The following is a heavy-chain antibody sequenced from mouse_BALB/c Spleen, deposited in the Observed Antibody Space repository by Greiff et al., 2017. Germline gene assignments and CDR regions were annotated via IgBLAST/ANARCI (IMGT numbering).Heavy chain of an antibody. J-gene: IGHJ3*01. Sequence: EVKLMESGGGLVKPGGSLKLSCAASGFTFSNFSMYWVRQTPEKRLEWVATISDGGSYTYYPHSVKGRFTISRDNAKNNLYLQMSILKSEDTAMYYCARDPAGNYVGYWGQGTLVTVSA. V-gene: IGHV5-4*02. CDR2: ISDGGSYT. CDR1: GFTFSNFS. CDR3: ARDPAGNYVGY. D-gene: IGHD2-1*01.